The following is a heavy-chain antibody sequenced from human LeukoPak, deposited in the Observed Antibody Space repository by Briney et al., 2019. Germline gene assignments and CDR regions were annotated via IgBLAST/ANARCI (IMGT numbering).Heavy chain of an antibody. J-gene: IGHJ4*02. D-gene: IGHD6-19*01. CDR2: INPNSGGT. CDR3: ARDKQWLVRGYFNY. Sequence: GASVKVSCKASGYTFTGYYMHWVRQAPGQGLEWMGRINPNSGGTNYAQKFQGRVTMTRDTSISTAYMELSRLRSDATAVYYCARDKQWLVRGYFNYWGQGTLVTVSS. V-gene: IGHV1-2*06. CDR1: GYTFTGYY.